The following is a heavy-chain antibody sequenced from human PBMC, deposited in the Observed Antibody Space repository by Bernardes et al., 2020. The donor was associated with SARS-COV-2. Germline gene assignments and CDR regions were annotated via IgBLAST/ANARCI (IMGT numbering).Heavy chain of an antibody. D-gene: IGHD1-1*01. Sequence: ASVKVSCKVSGYTLTALSMHWVRQAPGQGLEWMGGFDPEDGETIYAQKFQGRVTMTEDTSTDTAYIELISLRSEDTAVYYCATTGTPIRHAYYYYGMDVWGQGTTVT. CDR2: FDPEDGET. V-gene: IGHV1-24*01. J-gene: IGHJ6*02. CDR1: GYTLTALS. CDR3: ATTGTPIRHAYYYYGMDV.